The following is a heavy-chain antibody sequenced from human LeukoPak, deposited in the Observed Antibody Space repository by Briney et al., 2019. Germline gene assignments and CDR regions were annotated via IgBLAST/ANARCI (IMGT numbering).Heavy chain of an antibody. D-gene: IGHD3-10*01. J-gene: IGHJ1*01. CDR2: INSNSNYI. CDR1: GFTFSSYA. CDR3: AREKFADGYFQH. Sequence: GGSLRLSCAASGFTFSSYAMTWVRQAPDKGLEGVSSINSNSNYIYYADSVKGRFTISRDNAKDSLYLQMNSLRAEDTAVYYCAREKFADGYFQHWGQGTLVTVSS. V-gene: IGHV3-21*01.